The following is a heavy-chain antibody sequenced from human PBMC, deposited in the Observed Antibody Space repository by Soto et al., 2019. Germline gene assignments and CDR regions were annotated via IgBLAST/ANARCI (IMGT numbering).Heavy chain of an antibody. CDR1: GGTFSSYA. Sequence: SVKVSCKASGGTFSSYAISWVRQAPGQGLEWMGGIIPIFGTANYAQKFQGRVTITADKSTSTAYMELSSLRSEDTAVYYCARRYCSGGSCYSDYYYGMDVWGQGTTVTVS. V-gene: IGHV1-69*06. CDR3: ARRYCSGGSCYSDYYYGMDV. D-gene: IGHD2-15*01. J-gene: IGHJ6*02. CDR2: IIPIFGTA.